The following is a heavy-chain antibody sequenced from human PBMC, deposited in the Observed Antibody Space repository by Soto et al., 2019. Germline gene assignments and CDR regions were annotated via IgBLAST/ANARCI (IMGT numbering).Heavy chain of an antibody. J-gene: IGHJ6*02. CDR3: VRERGLSSFYGMDV. CDR2: ITSSSGHI. V-gene: IGHV3-21*01. CDR1: GFTLTTYT. D-gene: IGHD3-10*01. Sequence: GGSLRLSCEASGFTLTTYTMNWVRQASGKGLEWVSSITSSSGHIYYADSVKGRFTISRDNARNSLYLQMNSLRAEDTAVYYCVRERGLSSFYGMDVWGQGTTVTVSS.